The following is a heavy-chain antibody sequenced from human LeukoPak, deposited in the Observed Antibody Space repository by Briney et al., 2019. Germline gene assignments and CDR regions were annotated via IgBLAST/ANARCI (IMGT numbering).Heavy chain of an antibody. CDR2: INHSGST. V-gene: IGHV4-34*01. D-gene: IGHD4-17*01. CDR3: ARYGDYRYYFDY. CDR1: GGSFSGYY. Sequence: SETLSLTCAVYGGSFSGYYWSWIRQPPGKGLEWIGEINHSGSTYYNPSLKSRVTISVDRSKNQFSLKLSSVTAADTAVYYCARYGDYRYYFDYWGQGTLVTVSS. J-gene: IGHJ4*02.